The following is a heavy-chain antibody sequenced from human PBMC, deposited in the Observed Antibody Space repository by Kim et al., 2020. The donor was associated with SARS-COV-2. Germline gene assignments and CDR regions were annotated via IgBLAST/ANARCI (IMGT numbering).Heavy chain of an antibody. Sequence: GGSLRLSCAASGFTFSSYAVHWVRQAPGKGLEYVSAISSNGGSTYYANSVKGRFTISRDNSKNTLYLQMGSLRAEDMAVYYCAREEEDSGSYGGFDPWGQGTLVTVSS. CDR3: AREEEDSGSYGGFDP. CDR2: ISSNGGST. CDR1: GFTFSSYA. D-gene: IGHD1-26*01. J-gene: IGHJ5*02. V-gene: IGHV3-64*01.